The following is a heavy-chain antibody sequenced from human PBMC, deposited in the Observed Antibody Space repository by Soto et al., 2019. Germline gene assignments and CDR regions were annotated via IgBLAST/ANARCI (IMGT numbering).Heavy chain of an antibody. J-gene: IGHJ3*02. CDR1: GCSFTSYW. Sequence: PGESLKIXCKGSGCSFTSYWIGWVRQMPGKGLEWMGIIYPGDSDTRYSPSFQGQVTISADKSISTAYLQWSSLKASDTAMYYCATTAYSSGWYRVAFDIWGQGTMVTVSS. CDR3: ATTAYSSGWYRVAFDI. CDR2: IYPGDSDT. D-gene: IGHD6-19*01. V-gene: IGHV5-51*01.